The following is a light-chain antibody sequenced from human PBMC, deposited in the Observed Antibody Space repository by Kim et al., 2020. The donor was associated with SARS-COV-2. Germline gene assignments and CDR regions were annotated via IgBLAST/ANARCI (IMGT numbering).Light chain of an antibody. V-gene: IGLV3-21*04. CDR2: YNS. CDR1: NVGIRS. CDR3: QVWDTNSDHWV. Sequence: PRKTARINCEGDNVGIRSVHWYQQRPDQAPVLVIFYNSDRPSRIPERFSGSNSGNTATTLIGRVEAGDEADYYWQVWDTNSDHWVFGGGTQLTVL. J-gene: IGLJ3*02.